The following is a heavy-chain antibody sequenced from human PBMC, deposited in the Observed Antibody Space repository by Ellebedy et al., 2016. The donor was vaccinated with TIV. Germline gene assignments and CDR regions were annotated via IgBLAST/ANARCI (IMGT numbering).Heavy chain of an antibody. J-gene: IGHJ4*02. CDR3: AREDYYDSYGYFVY. CDR1: GFTFSDYY. CDR2: IGGSGGDT. V-gene: IGHV3-11*05. Sequence: GESLKISXTASGFTFSDYYMGWVRQAPGKGLEWVSSIGGSGGDTHYADSVKGRFSISRDNSKNTLSLQMNILRADDTAVYYCAREDYYDSYGYFVYWGQGTLVTVSS. D-gene: IGHD3-22*01.